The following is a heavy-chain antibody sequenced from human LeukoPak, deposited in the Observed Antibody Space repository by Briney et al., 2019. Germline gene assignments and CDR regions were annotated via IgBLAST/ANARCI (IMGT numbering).Heavy chain of an antibody. CDR1: GGTFSSYA. V-gene: IGHV1-69*13. Sequence: SVKVSCKASGGTFSSYAISWVRQAPGQGLEWMGGIIPIFGTANYAQKFQGRVTITADESTSTAYMELSSLRSEDTAVYYYARGHRDLIVGATTDWFDPWGQGTLVTVSS. CDR2: IIPIFGTA. CDR3: ARGHRDLIVGATTDWFDP. D-gene: IGHD1-26*01. J-gene: IGHJ5*02.